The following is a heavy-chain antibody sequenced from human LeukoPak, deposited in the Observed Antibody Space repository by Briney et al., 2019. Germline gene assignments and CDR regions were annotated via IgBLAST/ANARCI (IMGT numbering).Heavy chain of an antibody. Sequence: GGSLRLSCAASGFTFSDYFMSWLRQAPGKGLEWVSYISTRNKYINYADSVKGRFTISRDNAKNSLYLQMISLRAEDTAVYYCARDLGIAVAGFDYGGQGTLVTVSS. D-gene: IGHD6-19*01. CDR2: ISTRNKYI. J-gene: IGHJ4*02. CDR3: ARDLGIAVAGFDY. CDR1: GFTFSDYF. V-gene: IGHV3-11*05.